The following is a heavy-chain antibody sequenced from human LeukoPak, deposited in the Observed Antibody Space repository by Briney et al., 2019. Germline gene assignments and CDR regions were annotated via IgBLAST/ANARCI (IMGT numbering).Heavy chain of an antibody. CDR3: ANGHYDSRGYLDY. Sequence: GGSLRLSCAASGFTFGDYAMHWVRLVPGKGLEWVSGISWNSGSIGYADSVKGRFSISRDDAKKSLYLQMTSLRPEDTALYYCANGHYDSRGYLDYWGQGTLVTVSS. D-gene: IGHD3-22*01. J-gene: IGHJ4*02. V-gene: IGHV3-9*01. CDR2: ISWNSGSI. CDR1: GFTFGDYA.